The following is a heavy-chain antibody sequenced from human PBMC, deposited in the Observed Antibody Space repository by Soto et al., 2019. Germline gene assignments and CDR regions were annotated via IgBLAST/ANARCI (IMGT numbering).Heavy chain of an antibody. V-gene: IGHV4-39*01. Sequence: PSETLSLTCTVSGGSISGSSYYWGWIRQPPGKGLEWIGSIYYSGSTYYNPSLKSRVTISVDTSKNQFSLKLSSVTAADTAVYYCASSSGWSTAYYYGMDVWGQGTTVTVSS. J-gene: IGHJ6*02. CDR2: IYYSGST. D-gene: IGHD6-19*01. CDR3: ASSSGWSTAYYYGMDV. CDR1: GGSISGSSYY.